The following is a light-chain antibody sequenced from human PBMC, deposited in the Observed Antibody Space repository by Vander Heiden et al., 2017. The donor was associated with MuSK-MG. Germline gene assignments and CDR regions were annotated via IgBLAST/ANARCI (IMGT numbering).Light chain of an antibody. CDR1: QNVNEW. J-gene: IGKJ1*01. Sequence: DIQMTQSASTLSACPADKTTIAFRASQNVNEWLAWYQQKPGKAPKVLISKASTLEPRVPSRFRGRGSGTDFTLTITGLQPDDFATYYCQHDHSYPETFGPGTKVEV. CDR3: QHDHSYPET. V-gene: IGKV1-5*03. CDR2: KAS.